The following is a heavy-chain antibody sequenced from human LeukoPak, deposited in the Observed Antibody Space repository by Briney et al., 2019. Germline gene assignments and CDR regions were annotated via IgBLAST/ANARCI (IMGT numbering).Heavy chain of an antibody. CDR1: GLTFSSQS. J-gene: IGHJ4*02. V-gene: IGHV3-21*04. CDR2: ISSSSSYI. D-gene: IGHD6-13*01. Sequence: GGSLRLSCAASGLTFSSQSMNWARQAPGKGLEWVSSISSSSSYIYHADSVKGRFTISRDNAKNSLYLQMNSLRAEDTAIYYCANARHSSWYELDYWGQGTLVTVSP. CDR3: ANARHSSWYELDY.